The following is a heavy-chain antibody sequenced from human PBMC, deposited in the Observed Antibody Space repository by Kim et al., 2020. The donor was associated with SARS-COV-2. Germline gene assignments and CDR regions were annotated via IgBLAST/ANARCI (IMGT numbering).Heavy chain of an antibody. V-gene: IGHV4-39*01. CDR1: GGSISSSTYY. CDR2: IYYSGST. D-gene: IGHD6-6*01. CDR3: ARSLPGPFEYTSSPPAY. Sequence: SETLSLTCTVSGGSISSSTYYWGWIRQPPGKGLEWIGTIYYSGSTYYNPSLKSRVTISVDPSKNQFSLKLSSVTAADTAVYYCARSLPGPFEYTSSPPAYWGQGTLVTVSS. J-gene: IGHJ4*02.